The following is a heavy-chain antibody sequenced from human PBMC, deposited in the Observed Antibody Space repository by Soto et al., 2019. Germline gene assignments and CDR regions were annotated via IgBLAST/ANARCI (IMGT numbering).Heavy chain of an antibody. V-gene: IGHV1-58*01. CDR3: ATNEGGELNAVGTLDI. Sequence: SGFRFTSYTSLWVRPAKRQRLEWIGWIVVGSGNTNYAQKFQERVTITRDMSTSTAYMELSSLRSEDTAVYYCATNEGGELNAVGTLDIWGQGTMVTVSS. CDR1: GFRFTSYT. CDR2: IVVGSGNT. D-gene: IGHD3-16*01. J-gene: IGHJ3*02.